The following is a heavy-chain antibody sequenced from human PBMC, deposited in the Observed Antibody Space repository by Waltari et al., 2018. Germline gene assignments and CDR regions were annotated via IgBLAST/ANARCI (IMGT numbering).Heavy chain of an antibody. CDR3: AKDPWGTRYFDY. Sequence: EVQLVDSGGGLVQPGGSLRLSCAASGFPFDKTAMSWVRQAPGKGLEWVSSFNGRGDDTYYADSVKGRFTISGDNSRSTAYLQMNCLRAEDTALYYCAKDPWGTRYFDYWGQGTPVTVSS. J-gene: IGHJ4*02. CDR1: GFPFDKTA. D-gene: IGHD3-16*01. CDR2: FNGRGDDT. V-gene: IGHV3-23*04.